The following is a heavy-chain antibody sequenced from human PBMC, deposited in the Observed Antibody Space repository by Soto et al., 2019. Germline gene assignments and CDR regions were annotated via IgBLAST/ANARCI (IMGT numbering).Heavy chain of an antibody. D-gene: IGHD6-13*01. CDR3: AREIGIAAVFDY. V-gene: IGHV4-31*03. CDR2: IYYSGST. J-gene: IGHJ4*02. CDR1: GGSISSGGYY. Sequence: PSETLSLTCTVSGGSISSGGYYWSWIRQHPGKGLEWIGYIYYSGSTYYNPSLKSRVTISVDTSKNQFSLKLSSVTAADTAVYYCAREIGIAAVFDYWGQGTLVTVSS.